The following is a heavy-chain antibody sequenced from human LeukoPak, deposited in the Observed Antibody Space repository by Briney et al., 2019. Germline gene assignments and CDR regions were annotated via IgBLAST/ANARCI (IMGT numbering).Heavy chain of an antibody. V-gene: IGHV3-9*01. D-gene: IGHD1-1*01. J-gene: IGHJ3*01. Sequence: GGSLRLSCAASGFTFDDYAMHWVRQAPGKGLEWVSSITWSSDTIHYADSVKGRFTISRDNAKNSLYLQMYSLRAEDTALYYXVKTTGTNXAFXXWGQGTMVTXSS. CDR3: VKTTGTNXAFXX. CDR1: GFTFDDYA. CDR2: ITWSSDTI.